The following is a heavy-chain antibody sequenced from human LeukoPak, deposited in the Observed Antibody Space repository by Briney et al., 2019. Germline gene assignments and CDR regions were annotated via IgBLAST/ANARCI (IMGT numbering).Heavy chain of an antibody. CDR1: GFTFSSYG. Sequence: GGSLRLSCAASGFTFSSYGMHWVRQAPGKGLEWVAVISYDGSNKYYADSVKGRFTISRDNSKNTLYLQMNGLRAEDTAVYYCASSPRSEGDYWGQGTLVTVSS. J-gene: IGHJ4*02. V-gene: IGHV3-30*03. CDR3: ASSPRSEGDY. CDR2: ISYDGSNK.